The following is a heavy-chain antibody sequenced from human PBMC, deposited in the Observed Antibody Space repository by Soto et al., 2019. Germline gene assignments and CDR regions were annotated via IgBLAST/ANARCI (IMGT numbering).Heavy chain of an antibody. Sequence: SETLSLTCTVSGGSISSYYWSWIRQPPGKGLEWIGYIYYSGSTNYNPSLKSRVTISVDTSKNQFSLKLSSVTAADTAVYYCARLPGIAAAGTVPDDYWGQGTLVNVSS. CDR1: GGSISSYY. CDR3: ARLPGIAAAGTVPDDY. D-gene: IGHD6-13*01. J-gene: IGHJ4*02. CDR2: IYYSGST. V-gene: IGHV4-59*01.